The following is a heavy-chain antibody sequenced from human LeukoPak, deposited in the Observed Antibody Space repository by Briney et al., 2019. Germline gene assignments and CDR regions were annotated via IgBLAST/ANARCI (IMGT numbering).Heavy chain of an antibody. D-gene: IGHD3-10*01. V-gene: IGHV1-2*02. J-gene: IGHJ4*02. CDR1: GYTFTGYY. CDR3: ATALLWFGESIDPFDY. CDR2: INPNSGGT. Sequence: ASVKVSCKASGYTFTGYYMHWVRQAPGQGLEWMGWINPNSGGTNYEQKFQGRVTMTRETSISTAYMELRRLRSEDTAVYYCATALLWFGESIDPFDYWGQGTLVTVSS.